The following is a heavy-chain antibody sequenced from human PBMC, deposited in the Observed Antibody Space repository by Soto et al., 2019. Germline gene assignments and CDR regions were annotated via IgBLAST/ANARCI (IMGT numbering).Heavy chain of an antibody. CDR3: ASEHKGYCSSTSCYLKFDY. Sequence: NPSETLSLTCTVSGGSISSGDYYWSWIRQPPGKGLEWIGYIYYSGSTYYNPSLKSRVTISVDTSKNQFSLKLSSVTAADTAVYYCASEHKGYCSSTSCYLKFDYWGQGTLVIVSS. CDR1: GGSISSGDYY. CDR2: IYYSGST. V-gene: IGHV4-30-4*01. J-gene: IGHJ4*02. D-gene: IGHD2-2*01.